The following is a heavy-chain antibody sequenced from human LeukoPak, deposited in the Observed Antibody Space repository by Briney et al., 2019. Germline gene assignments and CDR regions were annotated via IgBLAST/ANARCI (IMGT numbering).Heavy chain of an antibody. Sequence: AGGSLRLSCAASGFTVSSNYMSWVRQAPGKGLEWVSVIYSGGSTYYADSVKGRFTISRDNSKNTLYLQMNSLRAEDTAVYYCARIYSNYVYYYIDVWGKGTTVTVSS. CDR2: IYSGGST. V-gene: IGHV3-66*02. D-gene: IGHD4-11*01. J-gene: IGHJ6*03. CDR1: GFTVSSNY. CDR3: ARIYSNYVYYYIDV.